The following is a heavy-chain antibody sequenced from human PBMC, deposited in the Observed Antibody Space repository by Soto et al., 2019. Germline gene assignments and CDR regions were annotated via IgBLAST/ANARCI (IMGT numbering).Heavy chain of an antibody. J-gene: IGHJ6*02. CDR3: ARFGNGYSSSWYEGYYYYYGMDV. V-gene: IGHV4-34*01. D-gene: IGHD6-13*01. CDR2: INHSGST. CDR1: GGSFSGYY. Sequence: SETLSLTCAVYGGSFSGYYWSWIRQPPGKGLEWIGEINHSGSTNYNPSLKSRVTTSVDTSKNQFSLKLSSVTAADTAVYYCARFGNGYSSSWYEGYYYYYGMDVWGQGTTVTVSS.